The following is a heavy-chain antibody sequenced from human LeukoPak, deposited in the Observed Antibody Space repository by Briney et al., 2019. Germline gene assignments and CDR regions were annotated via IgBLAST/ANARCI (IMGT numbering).Heavy chain of an antibody. CDR1: GGSFSGYY. CDR2: INHSGST. CDR3: ASPKRGYSSGWKYFDY. V-gene: IGHV4-34*01. Sequence: NPSETLSLTCAVYGGSFSGYYWSWIRQPPGKGLEWIGEINHSGSTNYNPSLKSRVTISVDTSKNQFSLKLSSVTAADTAVYYCASPKRGYSSGWKYFDYWGQGTLVTVSS. D-gene: IGHD6-19*01. J-gene: IGHJ4*02.